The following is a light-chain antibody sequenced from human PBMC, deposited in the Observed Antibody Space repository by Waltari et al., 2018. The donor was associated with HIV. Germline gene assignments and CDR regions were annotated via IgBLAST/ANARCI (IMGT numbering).Light chain of an antibody. CDR3: AAWDDSLNGPL. CDR1: SSNVGRNS. CDR2: KTN. Sequence: QSVLTQPPSASGTPGQRVTIPCSGRSSNVGRNSVSWYRQFPGTAPKLLIYKTNQRPSGVPDRFSGSKSGTSASLAISGLQSDDESVYYCAAWDDSLNGPLFGGGTQLTVL. V-gene: IGLV1-44*01. J-gene: IGLJ2*01.